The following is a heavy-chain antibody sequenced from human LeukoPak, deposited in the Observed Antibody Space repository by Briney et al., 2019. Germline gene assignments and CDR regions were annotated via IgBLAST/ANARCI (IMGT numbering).Heavy chain of an antibody. CDR3: ARVGGSHDAFDI. Sequence: GGFLRLSCAASGFTFSSYDMHWVRQATGKGLEWVSAIGTAGDTYYPGSVKGRFTISRENAKNSLYLQMNSLRAGDTAVYYCARVGGSHDAFDIWGQGTMVTVSS. CDR2: IGTAGDT. V-gene: IGHV3-13*01. CDR1: GFTFSSYD. J-gene: IGHJ3*02. D-gene: IGHD1-26*01.